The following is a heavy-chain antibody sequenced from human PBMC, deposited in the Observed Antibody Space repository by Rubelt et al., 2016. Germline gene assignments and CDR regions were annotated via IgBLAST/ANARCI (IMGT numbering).Heavy chain of an antibody. Sequence: EWMGRIIPILGIANYAQKFQGRVTITADESTSTAYMELSSLRSEDTAVYYCARIRQLGSYYFDYWGQGTLVTVSS. CDR2: IIPILGIA. CDR3: ARIRQLGSYYFDY. V-gene: IGHV1-69*02. J-gene: IGHJ4*02. D-gene: IGHD6-13*01.